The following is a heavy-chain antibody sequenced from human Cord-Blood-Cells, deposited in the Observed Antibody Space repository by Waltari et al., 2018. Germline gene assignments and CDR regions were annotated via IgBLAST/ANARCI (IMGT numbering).Heavy chain of an antibody. CDR2: MNPNSGNT. Sequence: QVQLVQSGAEVKKPGASVKVSCKASGYTFTSYDINWVRQATGQGLDWMGWMNPNSGNTGYAQKFQGRVTMTRNTSISTAYMELSSLRSEDTAVYYCVRGITIFGVVIIYGYWGQGTLVTVSS. J-gene: IGHJ4*02. CDR3: VRGITIFGVVIIYGY. V-gene: IGHV1-8*01. CDR1: GYTFTSYD. D-gene: IGHD3-3*01.